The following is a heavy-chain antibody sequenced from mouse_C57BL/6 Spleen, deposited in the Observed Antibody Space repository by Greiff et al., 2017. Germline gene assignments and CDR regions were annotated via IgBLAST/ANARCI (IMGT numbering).Heavy chain of an antibody. CDR3: ARNAPLAY. J-gene: IGHJ3*01. CDR1: GFTFSDYG. V-gene: IGHV5-17*01. Sequence: EVKLMESGGGLVKPGGSLKLSCAASGFTFSDYGMHWVRQAPEKGLEWVAYISSGSSTIYYADTVKGRFTISRDNAKNTLFLQMTSLRSEDTAMYYCARNAPLAYWGQGTLVTVSA. CDR2: ISSGSSTI.